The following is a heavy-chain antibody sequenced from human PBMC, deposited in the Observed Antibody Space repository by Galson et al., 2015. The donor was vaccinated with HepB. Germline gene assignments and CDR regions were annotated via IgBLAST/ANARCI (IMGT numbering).Heavy chain of an antibody. Sequence: SLRLSCAASGFTFSDYYMSWIRQAPGKGLEWVSYISGSSTYTNYADSVKGRFTISRDNAKNSLFLQMNSLRADDTAVYYCARDRGRRMILGIGSRFGPWGQGTLVTVSS. D-gene: IGHD6-13*01. CDR3: ARDRGRRMILGIGSRFGP. CDR2: ISGSSTYT. CDR1: GFTFSDYY. V-gene: IGHV3-11*06. J-gene: IGHJ5*02.